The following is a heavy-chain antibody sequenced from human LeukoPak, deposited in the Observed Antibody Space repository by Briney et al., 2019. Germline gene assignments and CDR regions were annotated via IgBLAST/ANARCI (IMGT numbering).Heavy chain of an antibody. D-gene: IGHD3-10*01. CDR2: FDPEDGET. J-gene: IGHJ4*02. Sequence: ASVKVSCKVSGYILSELSMHWVRQAPGKGLEWMGGFDPEDGETIYAQKFQGRVTMTEDTSTDTTYMELSSLRSEDTAVYYCATGFIVTMVRGVIIHSDYWGQGTLVTISS. CDR3: ATGFIVTMVRGVIIHSDY. V-gene: IGHV1-24*01. CDR1: GYILSELS.